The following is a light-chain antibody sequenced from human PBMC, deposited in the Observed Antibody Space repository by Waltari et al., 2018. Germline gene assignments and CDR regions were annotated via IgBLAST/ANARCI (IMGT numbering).Light chain of an antibody. CDR3: QQYGDSPTT. CDR1: QSVRNNY. CDR2: GAS. Sequence: ETVLTQSPGTLSLSPGERATLSCRASQSVRNNYLAWYQQKPGQAPRLRIHGASSRATGIADRFSGSGSGTDFTLAISRLEPEDFAVYFCQQYGDSPTTFGQGTKLEIK. V-gene: IGKV3-20*01. J-gene: IGKJ2*01.